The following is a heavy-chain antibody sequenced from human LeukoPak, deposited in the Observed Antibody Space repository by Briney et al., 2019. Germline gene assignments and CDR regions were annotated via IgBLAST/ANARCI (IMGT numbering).Heavy chain of an antibody. V-gene: IGHV1-2*04. CDR3: ARDHDILTGYFDY. Sequence: ASVKVSCKASGYTFTGYYMHWVRQAPGQGLEWMGWINLNSGGTNYAQKFQGWVTMSRDTSISTAYMELSRLRSDDTAVYYCARDHDILTGYFDYWGQGTLVTVSS. D-gene: IGHD3-9*01. CDR1: GYTFTGYY. J-gene: IGHJ4*02. CDR2: INLNSGGT.